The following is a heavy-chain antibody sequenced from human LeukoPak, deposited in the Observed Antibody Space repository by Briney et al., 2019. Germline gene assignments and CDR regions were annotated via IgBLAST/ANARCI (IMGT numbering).Heavy chain of an antibody. V-gene: IGHV3-30*18. Sequence: PGGSLRLSCAASGFTFSNYGMHWVRQAPGKGLEWVALTSYDGSNKYFADSVKGRFTISRDNSKNTLYLQMHSLRAEDTAVYYCAKDNVAAAGRYFDYWGQGTLVTVSS. D-gene: IGHD6-13*01. CDR1: GFTFSNYG. CDR3: AKDNVAAAGRYFDY. CDR2: TSYDGSNK. J-gene: IGHJ4*02.